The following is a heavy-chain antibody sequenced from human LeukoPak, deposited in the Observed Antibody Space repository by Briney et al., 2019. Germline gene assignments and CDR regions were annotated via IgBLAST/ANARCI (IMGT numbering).Heavy chain of an antibody. D-gene: IGHD6-19*01. Sequence: SETLSLTCNVSGGCISSYYWSWIRQPPGKGLEWIGYIYYSGSTNYNPSLKSRVTISVDTSKNQFSLKLSSVTAADTAVYYCARAAGIAVAGPYFNWFDPWGQGTLVTVSS. CDR3: ARAAGIAVAGPYFNWFDP. J-gene: IGHJ5*02. V-gene: IGHV4-59*01. CDR1: GGCISSYY. CDR2: IYYSGST.